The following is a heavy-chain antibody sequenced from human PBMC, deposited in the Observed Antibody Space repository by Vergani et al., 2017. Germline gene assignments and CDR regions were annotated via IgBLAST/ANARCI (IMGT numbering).Heavy chain of an antibody. D-gene: IGHD6-13*01. Sequence: EVQLVESGGGLVQPGRSLRLSCAASGFTFDDYAMHWVRQAPGKGLEWVSGISWNSGSIGYADSVKGRFTISRDTAKNSLYLQMNSLRAEDTALYYCAKDRGGIAAAGSPFDYWGQGTLVTVSS. CDR3: AKDRGGIAAAGSPFDY. CDR1: GFTFDDYA. V-gene: IGHV3-9*01. J-gene: IGHJ4*02. CDR2: ISWNSGSI.